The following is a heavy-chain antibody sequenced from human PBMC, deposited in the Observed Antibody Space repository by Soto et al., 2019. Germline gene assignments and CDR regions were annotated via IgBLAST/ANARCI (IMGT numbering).Heavy chain of an antibody. CDR1: GYSFAGYW. D-gene: IGHD3-22*01. J-gene: IGHJ4*02. V-gene: IGHV5-10-1*01. Sequence: GESLKISCKGSGYSFAGYWITWVRQKPGKGLDWMGRIDPSDSHTYYSPSFRGHVTISVTKSITTVFLQWSSLRASDTAMYYCARQIYDSDTGPNFQYYFDSWGQGTPVTVSS. CDR3: ARQIYDSDTGPNFQYYFDS. CDR2: IDPSDSHT.